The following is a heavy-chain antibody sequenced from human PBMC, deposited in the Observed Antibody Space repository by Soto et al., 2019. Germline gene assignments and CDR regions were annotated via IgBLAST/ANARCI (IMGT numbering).Heavy chain of an antibody. CDR3: ERAGGRRSAGIGN. Sequence: QVQLVQSGAEVKKPGSSVKVSCKASGGTFSSYSINWVRQAPGQGLEWMGEIITIFGTANYAQKVQATATMTAAQATTTVYKKLRSLPTEHTAMHYCERAGGRRSAGIGNWGKGNLVTISS. CDR2: IITIFGTA. J-gene: IGHJ4*02. V-gene: IGHV1-69*01. CDR1: GGTFSSYS. D-gene: IGHD1-26*01.